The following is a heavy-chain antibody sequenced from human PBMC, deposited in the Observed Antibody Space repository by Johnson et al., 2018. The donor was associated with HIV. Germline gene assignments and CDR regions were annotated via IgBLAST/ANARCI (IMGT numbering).Heavy chain of an antibody. D-gene: IGHD3/OR15-3a*01. CDR2: ISYDGSNK. J-gene: IGHJ3*02. Sequence: QVTLVESGGGLVQPGRSLRLSCAASGFTVDDYAMHWVRQAPGKGLEWVAVISYDGSNKYYADSVKGRFTLSRGNSKNTLYLQMKSLRDEDRAVYYCARGWYYWTCYDAFDIWVQGTMVTVSS. V-gene: IGHV3-30*04. CDR1: GFTVDDYA. CDR3: ARGWYYWTCYDAFDI.